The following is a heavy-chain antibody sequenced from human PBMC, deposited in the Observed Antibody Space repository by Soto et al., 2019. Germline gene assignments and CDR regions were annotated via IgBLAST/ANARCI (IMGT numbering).Heavy chain of an antibody. CDR2: INHDGNVT. CDR1: GFSFRSYW. CDR3: AREPWAFSGTWYDS. J-gene: IGHJ5*01. Sequence: EVQLVESGGGLVQPGGSLTLSCEGSGFSFRSYWLHWVRQVPGKGLVWVSRINHDGNVTNYAYAVKGRFTISRDNSKHTLFLRMNGLRAEDTAVYYCAREPWAFSGTWYDSWGQGTVVTVSS. D-gene: IGHD3-3*02. V-gene: IGHV3-74*01.